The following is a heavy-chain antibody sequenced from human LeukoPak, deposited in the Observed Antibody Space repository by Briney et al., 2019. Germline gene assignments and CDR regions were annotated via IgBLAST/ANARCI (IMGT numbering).Heavy chain of an antibody. J-gene: IGHJ5*02. D-gene: IGHD1-1*01. CDR2: ISAYNGNT. CDR1: GYTFTSYG. CDR3: ARETGTPHYNWFDP. V-gene: IGHV1-18*01. Sequence: ASVNVSCKASGYTFTSYGISWVRQAPGQGLEWMGWISAYNGNTNYAQKLQGRVTMTTDTSTSTAYMELRSLRSDDTAVYYCARETGTPHYNWFDPWGQGTLVTVSS.